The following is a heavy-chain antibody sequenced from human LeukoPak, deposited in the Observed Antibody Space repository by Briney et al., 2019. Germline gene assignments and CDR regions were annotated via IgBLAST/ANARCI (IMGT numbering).Heavy chain of an antibody. CDR2: IKEDGSEK. V-gene: IGHV3-7*05. J-gene: IGHJ4*02. Sequence: GRSLRLSCAASGFTFSSFWMSWVRQAPGKGPEWVANIKEDGSEKNYMDSVKGRFTISRDNSKNTLYLQMNSLRAGDTAVYYCAKPKQQLADYFDYWGQGTLVTVSS. CDR1: GFTFSSFW. CDR3: AKPKQQLADYFDY. D-gene: IGHD6-13*01.